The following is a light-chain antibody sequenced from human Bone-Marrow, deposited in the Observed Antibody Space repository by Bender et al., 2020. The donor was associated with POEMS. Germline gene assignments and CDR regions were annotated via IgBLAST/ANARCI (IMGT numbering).Light chain of an antibody. CDR2: EVT. V-gene: IGLV2-23*02. CDR3: CSFVHGGTVI. CDR1: SSDVGSYNL. Sequence: QSALTQPASVSGSPGQSITMSCTGTSSDVGSYNLVSWYQQRPGKAPKLMIYEVTKRPSGVSNRLSGSKSGDTASLTISGLQAEDEADYYCCSFVHGGTVIFGGGTKLTVL. J-gene: IGLJ2*01.